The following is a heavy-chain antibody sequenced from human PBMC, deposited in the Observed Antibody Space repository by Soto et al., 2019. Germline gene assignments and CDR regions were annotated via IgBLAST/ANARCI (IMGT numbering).Heavy chain of an antibody. V-gene: IGHV3-23*01. CDR2: ISGSGGST. J-gene: IGHJ6*02. CDR3: AQDIRRLYSSGLGGTDGMDV. CDR1: GFTFSSYA. D-gene: IGHD6-19*01. Sequence: EVQLLESGGGLVQPGGSLRLSCAASGFTFSSYAMSWVRQAPGKGLEWVSAISGSGGSTYYADSVKGRFTISRDNSKNTMYLQMNNLRAEDTAVYYGAQDIRRLYSSGLGGTDGMDVWRQGPTVTVCS.